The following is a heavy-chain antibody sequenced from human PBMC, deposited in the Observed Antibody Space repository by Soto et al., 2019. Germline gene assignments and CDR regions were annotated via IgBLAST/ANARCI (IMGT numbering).Heavy chain of an antibody. CDR3: VKTSRSSSSDD. V-gene: IGHV3-7*05. CDR1: GFTFNSNW. D-gene: IGHD6-6*01. CDR2: INQDGTEK. J-gene: IGHJ4*02. Sequence: EVQLVESGGGLVQPGGSLRLSCAASGFTFNSNWMSWVRQAPGRGLEWVANINQDGTEKYYVDSVKGRFTISRDNTKNSLILQLSSLRGEDTALYFCVKTSRSSSSDDWGQGTLVTVSS.